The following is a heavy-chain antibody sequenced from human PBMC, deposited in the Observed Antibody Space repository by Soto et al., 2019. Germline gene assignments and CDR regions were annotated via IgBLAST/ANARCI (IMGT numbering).Heavy chain of an antibody. V-gene: IGHV4-31*03. CDR2: IYYSGST. D-gene: IGHD3-3*01. Sequence: PSETLSLTCTVSGGSISSGGYYWSWIRQHPGKGLEWIGYIYYSGSTYYNPSLKSRVTISVDTSKNQFSLKLSSVTAADTAVYYCAREVRFLEWLLSDYYYYGMDVWGQGTTVTVSS. J-gene: IGHJ6*02. CDR1: GGSISSGGYY. CDR3: AREVRFLEWLLSDYYYYGMDV.